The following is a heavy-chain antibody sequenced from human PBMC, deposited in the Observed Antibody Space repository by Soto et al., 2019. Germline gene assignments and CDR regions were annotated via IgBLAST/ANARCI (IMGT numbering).Heavy chain of an antibody. V-gene: IGHV4-61*01. D-gene: IGHD3-22*01. Sequence: QVQLQESGPGLVKPSETLSLTCTVSGGSVSSTSYYWSWIRQPPGKGLEWIGYVYYSGSTNYNPSLRSRATTSVDTSKNQFSLRLSSVTAADTAVYYCARDYYYDSTGSFPGGFDIWGQGTMVTVAS. CDR3: ARDYYYDSTGSFPGGFDI. CDR2: VYYSGST. J-gene: IGHJ3*02. CDR1: GGSVSSTSYY.